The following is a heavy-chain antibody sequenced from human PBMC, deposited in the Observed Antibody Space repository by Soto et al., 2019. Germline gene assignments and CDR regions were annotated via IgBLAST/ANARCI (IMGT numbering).Heavy chain of an antibody. CDR1: GFTFSRYS. CDR2: ISSSSSYI. Sequence: PGGSLRLSCAASGFTFSRYSMNWGRQAPGKGLEWVSSISSSSSYIYYADSVKGRFAISRDNAKNSLYLQMNSLRAEDTAIYYCAREVVVSRGASYFGYWGPGTLVTVSS. V-gene: IGHV3-21*01. D-gene: IGHD2-2*01. CDR3: AREVVVSRGASYFGY. J-gene: IGHJ4*02.